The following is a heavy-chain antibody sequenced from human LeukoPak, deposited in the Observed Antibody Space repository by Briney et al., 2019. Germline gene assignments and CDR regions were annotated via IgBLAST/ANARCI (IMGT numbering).Heavy chain of an antibody. V-gene: IGHV1-46*01. Sequence: GASVKVSCKASGYTFTSYYMHWVRQAPGQGLEWMGIINSSGGSTSYAQKFQGRVTMTRDTSTSTVYMELSSLRSEDTAVYYCARLEAKVQLNYYYYGMDVWGQGTTVTVSS. D-gene: IGHD2-2*01. CDR1: GYTFTSYY. J-gene: IGHJ6*02. CDR3: ARLEAKVQLNYYYYGMDV. CDR2: INSSGGST.